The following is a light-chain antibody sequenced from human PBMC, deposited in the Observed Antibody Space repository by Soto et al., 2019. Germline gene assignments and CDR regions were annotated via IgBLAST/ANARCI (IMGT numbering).Light chain of an antibody. Sequence: ETVLTQSPGTLSLSPGERATLSCRASQTVTKSYLAWYQQKPGQAPRLLIFGTSSRATGVPDRFSGSGSGTDFTLTISSLEPEDFAVYYCQQYGSSPSTFGQGTKV. CDR2: GTS. CDR3: QQYGSSPST. J-gene: IGKJ1*01. V-gene: IGKV3-20*01. CDR1: QTVTKSY.